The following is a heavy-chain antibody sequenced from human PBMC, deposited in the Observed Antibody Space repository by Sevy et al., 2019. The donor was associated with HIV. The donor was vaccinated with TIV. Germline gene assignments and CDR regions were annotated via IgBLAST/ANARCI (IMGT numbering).Heavy chain of an antibody. V-gene: IGHV1-18*01. J-gene: IGHJ4*02. CDR3: ARARRCYYDSSGSSRVFDY. CDR1: GYTFTSYG. D-gene: IGHD3-22*01. CDR2: ISAYNGNT. Sequence: ASVKVSCKASGYTFTSYGISWVRQAPGQGLEWMGWISAYNGNTNYAQKLQGRVTMTTDTSTSTAYMELRSLRSDDTAVYYCARARRCYYDSSGSSRVFDYWGQGTLVTVSS.